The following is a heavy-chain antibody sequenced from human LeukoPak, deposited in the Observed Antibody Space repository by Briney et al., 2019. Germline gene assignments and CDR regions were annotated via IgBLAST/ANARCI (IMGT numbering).Heavy chain of an antibody. Sequence: SETLSLTCTVSGGSISSSSYYWGWIRQPPGKGLEWVASIYYSGSTYYNPSLKSRITISVDTSKNQFSLKLSSVTAADTAVYYCARLYDYVWGLGSDIWGQGTMVTVSS. CDR2: IYYSGST. V-gene: IGHV4-39*07. J-gene: IGHJ3*02. CDR3: ARLYDYVWGLGSDI. CDR1: GGSISSSSYY. D-gene: IGHD3-16*01.